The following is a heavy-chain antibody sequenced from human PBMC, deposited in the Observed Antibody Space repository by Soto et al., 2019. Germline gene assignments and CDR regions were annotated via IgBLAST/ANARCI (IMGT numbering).Heavy chain of an antibody. D-gene: IGHD6-13*01. CDR3: AKDVTAAGANYYNTGLDV. J-gene: IGHJ6*02. V-gene: IGHV3-30*18. CDR1: GFTFSLYG. CDR2: ITYEGSHQ. Sequence: QVQLVESGGGVVQPGKSVRLSCAASGFTFSLYGIHWVRQAPGKGLEWVAFITYEGSHQDYVDSVKGRFTLSRDNSKNIVYLQMNSLRPEDTAVYYCAKDVTAAGANYYNTGLDVWGHGTTVTGSS.